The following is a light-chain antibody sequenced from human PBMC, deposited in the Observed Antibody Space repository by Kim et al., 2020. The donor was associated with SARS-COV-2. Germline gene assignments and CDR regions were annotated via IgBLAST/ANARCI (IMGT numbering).Light chain of an antibody. CDR1: QSVRTY. CDR2: GAS. V-gene: IGKV3-11*01. Sequence: SLPPGETATLSSGTSQSVRTYLGWYQQKPAHAPRLLIYGASNRATGTPARFSGSGSGTDFTLTISSLEPEDFAVYYCQHRGNWPTFGQGTRLEIK. CDR3: QHRGNWPT. J-gene: IGKJ5*01.